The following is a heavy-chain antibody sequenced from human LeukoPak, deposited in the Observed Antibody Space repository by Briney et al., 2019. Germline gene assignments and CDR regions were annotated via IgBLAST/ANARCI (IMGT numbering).Heavy chain of an antibody. D-gene: IGHD6-19*01. J-gene: IGHJ4*02. CDR1: GFTFTNDF. V-gene: IGHV3-7*01. Sequence: GGSLRLSCAASGFTFTNDFMTWVRQAPGKGLEWVANMKVDGSDIHYVDSVKGRFTISSDNARNSLYLQMNTLRVEDTAVYYCARDRGWIYDSWGRGTLVTVSS. CDR2: MKVDGSDI. CDR3: ARDRGWIYDS.